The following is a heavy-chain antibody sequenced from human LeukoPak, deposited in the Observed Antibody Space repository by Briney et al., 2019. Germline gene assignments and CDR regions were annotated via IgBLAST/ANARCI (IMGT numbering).Heavy chain of an antibody. D-gene: IGHD6-6*01. Sequence: GGSLRLSCAASGFTFSSYGMHWVRQAPGKGLEWVAVIWYDGSNKYYADSVKGRFTISRDNSKNTLYLQMNSLRAEDTAVYYRARSSYSSSSSVWGQGTMVTVSS. CDR2: IWYDGSNK. CDR3: ARSSYSSSSSV. CDR1: GFTFSSYG. J-gene: IGHJ3*01. V-gene: IGHV3-33*01.